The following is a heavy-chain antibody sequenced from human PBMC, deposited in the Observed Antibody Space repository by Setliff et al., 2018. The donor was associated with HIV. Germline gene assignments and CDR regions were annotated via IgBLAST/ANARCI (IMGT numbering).Heavy chain of an antibody. D-gene: IGHD2-15*01. Sequence: ESLKISCKGFGYSFTNYWIGWVRQMPGKGLEWMGIIYPGDSDTRYSPSFQGQVTISADKSIRTAYLQWSSLKASDTAMYYCARLGGICSGGSCTALAYTMDVWGQGTTVTVSS. CDR2: IYPGDSDT. CDR3: ARLGGICSGGSCTALAYTMDV. V-gene: IGHV5-51*01. CDR1: GYSFTNYW. J-gene: IGHJ6*02.